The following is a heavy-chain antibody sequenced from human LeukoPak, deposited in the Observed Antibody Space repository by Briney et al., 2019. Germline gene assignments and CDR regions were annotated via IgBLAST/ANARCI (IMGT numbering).Heavy chain of an antibody. V-gene: IGHV3-21*01. J-gene: IGHJ6*03. CDR2: ISSSSSYI. CDR3: ARESTPDCSGGSCYYYYYYMDV. Sequence: GGSLRLSCAASGFTFSSYSMNWVRQAPGKGLEWVSSISSSSSYIFYADSVKGRFTISRDNAKNSLYLQMNSLRAEDTAVYYCARESTPDCSGGSCYYYYYYMDVWGKGTTVTVSS. CDR1: GFTFSSYS. D-gene: IGHD2-15*01.